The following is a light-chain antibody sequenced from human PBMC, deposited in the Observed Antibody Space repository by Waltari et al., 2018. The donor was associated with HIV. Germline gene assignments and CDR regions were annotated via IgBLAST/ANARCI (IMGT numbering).Light chain of an antibody. Sequence: HSALTQPASVSGSPGQSISISCTGTSRDIGLYNYVSWYQQYPGKAPQVLIYGVNSRRLGISFRFSGSKSGNTASLTISGLQAEDEADYYCSSYTANETLVFGGGTKLTVL. CDR1: SRDIGLYNY. V-gene: IGLV2-14*03. CDR2: GVN. J-gene: IGLJ2*01. CDR3: SSYTANETLV.